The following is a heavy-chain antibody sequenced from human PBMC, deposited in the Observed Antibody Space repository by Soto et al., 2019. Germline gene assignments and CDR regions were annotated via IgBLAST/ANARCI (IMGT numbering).Heavy chain of an antibody. V-gene: IGHV3-7*01. CDR1: GFTFSSYW. D-gene: IGHD3-3*01. J-gene: IGHJ6*03. CDR3: ARDRDELRFLEWLRHPYYYVDV. Sequence: EVQLVESGGGLVQPGGSLRLSCAASGFTFSSYWMSWVRQAPGKGLEWVANIKQDGSEKYYVDSVKGRFTISRDNAKNSLYLQMNSLRAEDTAVYYCARDRDELRFLEWLRHPYYYVDVWGKGTTVTVSS. CDR2: IKQDGSEK.